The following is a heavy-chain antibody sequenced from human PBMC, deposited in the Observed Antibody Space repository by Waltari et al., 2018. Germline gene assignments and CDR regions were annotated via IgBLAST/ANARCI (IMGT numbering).Heavy chain of an antibody. CDR2: ISGSGGST. J-gene: IGHJ2*01. V-gene: IGHV3-23*04. CDR1: GFTFSSYA. D-gene: IGHD6-13*01. Sequence: EVQLVESGGGLVQPGGSLRLSCAASGFTFSSYAMSWVRQAPGKGLEWVSAISGSGGSTYYADSVKGRFTISRDNSKNTLYLQMNSLRAEDTAVYYCAKDQGSSWYSRTGRYFDLWGRGTLVTVSS. CDR3: AKDQGSSWYSRTGRYFDL.